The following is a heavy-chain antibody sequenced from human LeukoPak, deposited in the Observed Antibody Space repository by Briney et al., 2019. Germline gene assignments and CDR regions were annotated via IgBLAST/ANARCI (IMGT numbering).Heavy chain of an antibody. CDR1: GYSFTSYG. D-gene: IGHD6-19*01. V-gene: IGHV1-2*02. CDR2: INPNSGGT. J-gene: IGHJ4*02. CDR3: ARDGEWLVGGLGY. Sequence: ASVKVSCKASGYSFTSYGISWVRQAPGQGLEWMGWINPNSGGTNYAQKFQGRVTMTRDTSISTAYMELSRLRSDDTAVYYCARDGEWLVGGLGYWGQGTLVTVSS.